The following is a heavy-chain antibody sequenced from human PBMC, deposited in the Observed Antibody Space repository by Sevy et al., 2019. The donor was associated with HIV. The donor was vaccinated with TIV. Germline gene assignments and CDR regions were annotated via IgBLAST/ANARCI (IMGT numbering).Heavy chain of an antibody. CDR3: AREDSNGVCYSH. V-gene: IGHV3-21*01. CDR1: GITFTIYT. D-gene: IGHD2-8*01. Sequence: GGSLRLSCTASGITFTIYTMNWVRQAPGEGLEWVSSISSSSSYIYYADSVKGRFTISRDNAKSSLYLQMNSLRAEDTAVYYCAREDSNGVCYSHWGQGTLVTVSS. CDR2: ISSSSSYI. J-gene: IGHJ4*02.